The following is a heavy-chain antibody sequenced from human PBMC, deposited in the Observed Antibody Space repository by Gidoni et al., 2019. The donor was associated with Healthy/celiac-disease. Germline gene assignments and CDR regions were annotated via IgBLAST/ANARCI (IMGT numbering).Heavy chain of an antibody. Sequence: QVQLAQSGAAVKKLAPTVTVSRNSSGYTFTGYYMHWVRQAPGQGLEWLGWFNPNSGGTNYAQKFQGRVTMTRDTSTSTGYMELSRLRSDDTAVYYCAREGYSYGSAFDPWGQGTLVTVSS. CDR3: AREGYSYGSAFDP. CDR1: GYTFTGYY. D-gene: IGHD5-18*01. J-gene: IGHJ5*02. V-gene: IGHV1-2*02. CDR2: FNPNSGGT.